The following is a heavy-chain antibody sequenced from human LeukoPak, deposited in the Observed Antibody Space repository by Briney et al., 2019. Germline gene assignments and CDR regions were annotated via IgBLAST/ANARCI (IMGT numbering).Heavy chain of an antibody. CDR1: GGSISTYY. D-gene: IGHD2-21*01. J-gene: IGHJ6*02. CDR2: IYSSGST. CDR3: ARGPFQGDV. Sequence: SETLSFTCTVSGGSISTYYWSWIRQPAGKGLEWIGRIYSSGSTNYNPSLKNRVIMSVDTSKNQFSLKLTSVTAADTAVYYCARGPFQGDVWGQGTTVTVSS. V-gene: IGHV4-4*07.